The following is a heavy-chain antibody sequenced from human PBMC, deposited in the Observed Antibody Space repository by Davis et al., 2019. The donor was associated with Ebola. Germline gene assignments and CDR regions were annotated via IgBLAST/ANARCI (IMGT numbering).Heavy chain of an antibody. Sequence: GESLKISCAASGFTFSSYAMSWVRQAPGKGLEWVATIPHVGSEKYYVDSVKGRFTSSRDNAKNSVYLQMNSLRVEDTAVYYCARDWAGLDVWGRGTTVTVSS. CDR1: GFTFSSYA. V-gene: IGHV3-7*01. CDR3: ARDWAGLDV. CDR2: IPHVGSEK. J-gene: IGHJ6*04. D-gene: IGHD3-16*01.